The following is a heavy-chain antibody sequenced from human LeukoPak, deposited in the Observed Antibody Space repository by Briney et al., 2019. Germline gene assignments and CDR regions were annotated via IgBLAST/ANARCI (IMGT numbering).Heavy chain of an antibody. V-gene: IGHV3-30-3*01. CDR2: ISYDGSNK. J-gene: IGHJ4*02. CDR1: GFTFRNHA. Sequence: GGSLRLSCAASGFTFRNHAMHWVRQAPGKGLEWVAVISYDGSNKYYADSVKGRFTISRDNSKNTLYLQMNSLRAEDTAVYYCAREEYGAHYFDYWGQGTLVTVSS. CDR3: AREEYGAHYFDY. D-gene: IGHD4-17*01.